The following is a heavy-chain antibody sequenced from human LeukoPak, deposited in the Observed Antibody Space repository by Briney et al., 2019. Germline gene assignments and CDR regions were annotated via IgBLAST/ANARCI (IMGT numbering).Heavy chain of an antibody. CDR1: GFTFSNYA. CDR3: ARVGPLATRSAGHYYFDL. D-gene: IGHD3-10*01. CDR2: VSDKGDAT. Sequence: PGGSLRLSCAASGFTFSNYAMSWVRRAPGKGLEWFSTVSDKGDATAHADSVKGRFTISRDNAKNTLSLLMNILRAEDTAVYYCARVGPLATRSAGHYYFDLWGRGTLVTVSP. J-gene: IGHJ2*01. V-gene: IGHV3-23*01.